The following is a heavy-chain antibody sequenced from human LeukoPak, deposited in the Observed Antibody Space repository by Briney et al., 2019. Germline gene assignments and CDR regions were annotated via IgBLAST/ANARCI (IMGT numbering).Heavy chain of an antibody. CDR2: NYNSGCT. CDR3: ARVSYGWGESGVSTYNWYFDL. Sequence: SEALSLLCTVSGGPISNHYWSWIRQPAGKGLDWIGRNYNSGCTNYHPSFKSRVTMSVDTSKNQFSLTRSAVTAADTAMYYCARVSYGWGESGVSTYNWYFDLWGRGTLVTVSS. D-gene: IGHD3-16*01. J-gene: IGHJ2*01. V-gene: IGHV4-4*07. CDR1: GGPISNHY.